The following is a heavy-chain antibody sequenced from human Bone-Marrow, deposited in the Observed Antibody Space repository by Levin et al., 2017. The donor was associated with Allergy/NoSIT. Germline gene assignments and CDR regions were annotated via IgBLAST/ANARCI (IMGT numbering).Heavy chain of an antibody. J-gene: IGHJ5*02. CDR2: INPNNGVT. CDR3: ARLAFTAAVITTRPAQWFDP. V-gene: IGHV1-2*02. CDR1: GYTFTDYY. D-gene: IGHD1-1*01. Sequence: ASVKVSCKASGYTFTDYYLHWVRQAPGQGLEWMGWINPNNGVTKIPQRFQGRVTMTRDTSITTVYMEMARLTSDDTAVYFCARLAFTAAVITTRPAQWFDPWGQGTLVTVSS.